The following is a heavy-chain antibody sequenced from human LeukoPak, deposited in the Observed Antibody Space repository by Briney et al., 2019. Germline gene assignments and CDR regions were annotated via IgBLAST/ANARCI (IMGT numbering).Heavy chain of an antibody. Sequence: GGSLRLSCAASGFTFSSYEMNWVRQAPGKGLEWVSYISPGGSTIYYADSVKGRFTISRDNSKNTLYLQMNSLRAEDTAVYYCAKGYDYDILTGYYDYFDYWGQGTLVTVSS. D-gene: IGHD3-9*01. V-gene: IGHV3-48*03. CDR2: ISPGGSTI. J-gene: IGHJ4*02. CDR1: GFTFSSYE. CDR3: AKGYDYDILTGYYDYFDY.